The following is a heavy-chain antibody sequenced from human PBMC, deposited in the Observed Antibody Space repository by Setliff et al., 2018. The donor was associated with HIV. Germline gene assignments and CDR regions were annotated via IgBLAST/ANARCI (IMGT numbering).Heavy chain of an antibody. V-gene: IGHV4-4*07. D-gene: IGHD3-10*01. CDR3: ARDRHYSGLGSYGP. CDR1: GGSISSYY. CDR2: IYTSGST. Sequence: SETLSLTCTASGGSISSYYWSWIRQPAGKGLEWIGRIYTSGSTNYNPSLKSRVTMSVDTSKNQFSLKLSSVTAADTAVYYCARDRHYSGLGSYGPWGPGTLVTVSS. J-gene: IGHJ5*02.